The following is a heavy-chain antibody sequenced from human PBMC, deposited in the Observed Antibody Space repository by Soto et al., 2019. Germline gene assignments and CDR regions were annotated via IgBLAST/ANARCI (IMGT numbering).Heavy chain of an antibody. CDR1: GFRLSDYW. CDR2: ISSSSSYI. CDR3: ARDPGGDYGH. D-gene: IGHD4-17*01. J-gene: IGHJ4*02. Sequence: GGSLRLSCAASGFRLSDYWMHWVRQVPGKGLEWVSSISSSSSYIYYADSVKGRFTISRDNAKNSLYLQMNSLRAEDTAVYYCARDPGGDYGHWGQGTLVTVSS. V-gene: IGHV3-21*01.